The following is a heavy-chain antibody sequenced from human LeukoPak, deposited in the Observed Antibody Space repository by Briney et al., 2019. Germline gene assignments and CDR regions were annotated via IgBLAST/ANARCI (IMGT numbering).Heavy chain of an antibody. J-gene: IGHJ4*02. D-gene: IGHD3-22*01. CDR2: ISAYNGNT. CDR1: GYTFTSYG. Sequence: ASVKVSCKASGYTFTSYGISWGRHAPGQGLEWIVSISAYNGNTNYAQKLQGRVTMTTDTSTSTAYMELRSLRSDDTAVYYCARGTYYYDSSGYYGDYWGQGTLVTVSS. V-gene: IGHV1-18*01. CDR3: ARGTYYYDSSGYYGDY.